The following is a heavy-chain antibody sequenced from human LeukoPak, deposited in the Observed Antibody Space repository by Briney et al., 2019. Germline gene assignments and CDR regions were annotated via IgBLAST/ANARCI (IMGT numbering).Heavy chain of an antibody. CDR1: GFTFSNYV. J-gene: IGHJ4*02. CDR3: AKTTHYDIFTGLDY. Sequence: GGSLRLSCAASGFTFSNYVMSWVRQAPGKGHGWVSGISGNAGDTYYTASVRGRSTISRNNPRNTLSLQMDSLRAEDRAKYYCAKTTHYDIFTGLDYWGQGSLVTVSS. CDR2: ISGNAGDT. D-gene: IGHD3-9*01. V-gene: IGHV3-23*01.